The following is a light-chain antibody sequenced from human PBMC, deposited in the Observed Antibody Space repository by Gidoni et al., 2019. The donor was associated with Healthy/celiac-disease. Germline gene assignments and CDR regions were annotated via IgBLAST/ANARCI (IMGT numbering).Light chain of an antibody. V-gene: IGKV3-11*01. CDR1: QSVSSY. Sequence: EIVLTQSPATLSLSPGERATLSCRASQSVSSYLAWYQQKTGQAPRLLIYDASNRATGIPARFSGSGSGTDFTLTISSLEPEDFAVYYCQQRSNWPRSFGPGTKVEIK. CDR2: DAS. CDR3: QQRSNWPRS. J-gene: IGKJ3*01.